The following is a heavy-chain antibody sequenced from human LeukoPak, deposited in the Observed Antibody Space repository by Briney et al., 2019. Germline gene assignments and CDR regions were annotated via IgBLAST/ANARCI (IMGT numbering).Heavy chain of an antibody. CDR2: IYYSGST. CDR3: ARHVRVIGWELRDYYMDV. D-gene: IGHD1-26*01. CDR1: GGSISSSSYY. J-gene: IGHJ6*03. V-gene: IGHV4-39*01. Sequence: ASETLSLTCTVSGGSISSSSYYWGWIRQPPGKGLEWIGSIYYSGSTYYNPSLKSRVTISVDTSKNHFSLKLSSVTAADTAVYYCARHVRVIGWELRDYYMDVWGKGTTVTISS.